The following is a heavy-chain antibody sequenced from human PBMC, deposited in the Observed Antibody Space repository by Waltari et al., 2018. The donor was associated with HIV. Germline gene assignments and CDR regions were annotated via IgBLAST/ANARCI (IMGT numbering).Heavy chain of an antibody. CDR3: AREEIVVVPAAPGYYYYYGMDV. CDR2: IYTSGST. V-gene: IGHV4-61*02. CDR1: GGSISSGSYY. J-gene: IGHJ6*02. D-gene: IGHD2-2*01. Sequence: QVQLQESGPGLVKPSQTLSLTCTVSGGSISSGSYYWSWIRQPAGKGLEWIGRIYTSGSTHYNPSLKSRVTISVDTSKNQFSLKLSSVTAADTAVYYCAREEIVVVPAAPGYYYYYGMDVWGQGTTVTVSS.